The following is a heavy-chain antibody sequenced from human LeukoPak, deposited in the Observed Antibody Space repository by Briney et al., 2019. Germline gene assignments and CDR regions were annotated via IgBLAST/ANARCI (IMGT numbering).Heavy chain of an antibody. CDR1: GFTFSSYT. CDR3: AKVLISRYYFDY. V-gene: IGHV3-64*01. J-gene: IGHJ4*02. D-gene: IGHD2-8*02. CDR2: ISSNGGST. Sequence: GGSLRLSCAASGFTFSSYTIHWVRQAPGKGLEYVSGISSNGGSTYYANSVKGRFTVSRDNSKNTLYLQMNSLRAEDTAVYYCAKVLISRYYFDYWGQGTLVTVST.